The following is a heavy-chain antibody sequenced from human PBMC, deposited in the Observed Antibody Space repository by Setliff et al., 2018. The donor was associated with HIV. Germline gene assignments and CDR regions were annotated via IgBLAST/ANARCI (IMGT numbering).Heavy chain of an antibody. D-gene: IGHD3-22*01. CDR2: IKRKSDGGTA. Sequence: PGGSLRLSCTASGLKLSFSFAWLSWVRQVPGKGLEWVGRIKRKSDGGTADYAAPVKGRFTISRDDSKNTVYLQMNSLKSEDTAVYYCVTGVGTSSVDYWGQGTMVTVSS. J-gene: IGHJ4*02. CDR1: GLKLSFSFAW. CDR3: VTGVGTSSVDY. V-gene: IGHV3-15*01.